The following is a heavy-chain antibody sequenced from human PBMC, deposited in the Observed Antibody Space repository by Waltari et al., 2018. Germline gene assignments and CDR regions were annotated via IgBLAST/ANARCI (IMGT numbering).Heavy chain of an antibody. CDR2: ISSRLNTT. CDR3: ATRYGSSSMDY. J-gene: IGHJ4*02. D-gene: IGHD6-6*01. Sequence: EVQLVESGGGVVQTGGSLRLSCAASGFTFSNYEMNWVRQAPGKGVEWSATISSRLNTTYYADSVKGRFTISRDNAKNSLHLQMNSLRAEDTAVYYCATRYGSSSMDYWGQGTLVTVSS. CDR1: GFTFSNYE. V-gene: IGHV3-48*03.